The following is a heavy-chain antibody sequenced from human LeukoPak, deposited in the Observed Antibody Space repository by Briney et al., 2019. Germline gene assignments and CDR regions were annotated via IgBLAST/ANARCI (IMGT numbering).Heavy chain of an antibody. J-gene: IGHJ5*02. V-gene: IGHV4-39*07. CDR3: ARFTPQGYGWGGYNRFDP. Sequence: PSETLSLTCTVSGASTSSNSYYWGWIRQPPGQGLEWIGTIFYSGSTYYNPSLKSRVTISVDTSKNQFSLNLTSVTAADTAVYYCARFTPQGYGWGGYNRFDPWGQGTLVTVSS. CDR1: GASTSSNSYY. CDR2: IFYSGST. D-gene: IGHD3-16*01.